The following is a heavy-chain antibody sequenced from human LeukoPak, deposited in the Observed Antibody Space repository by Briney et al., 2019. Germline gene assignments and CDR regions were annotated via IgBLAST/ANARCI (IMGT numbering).Heavy chain of an antibody. D-gene: IGHD6-19*01. CDR1: GYTLTELS. CDR3: ARDQMWAVAGQGVPITPSDY. V-gene: IGHV1-24*01. J-gene: IGHJ4*02. Sequence: ASVKVSCKVSGYTLTELSMHWVRQAPGKGLEWMGGFDPEDGETIYAQKFQGRVTMTTDTSTSTAYMELRSLRSDDTAVYYCARDQMWAVAGQGVPITPSDYWGQGTLVTVSS. CDR2: FDPEDGET.